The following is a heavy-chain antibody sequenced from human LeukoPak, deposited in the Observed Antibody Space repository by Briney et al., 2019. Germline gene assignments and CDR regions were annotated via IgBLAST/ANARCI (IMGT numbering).Heavy chain of an antibody. CDR3: ARDRRIDYYDSSGYTS. Sequence: PGGSLRLPCAASGFTVSSNYMSWVRQAPGKGLEWVSVIYSGGSTYYADSVKGRFTISRDNSKNTLYLQMNSLRAEDTAVYYCARDRRIDYYDSSGYTSWGQGTLVTVSS. J-gene: IGHJ4*02. D-gene: IGHD3-22*01. CDR2: IYSGGST. CDR1: GFTVSSNY. V-gene: IGHV3-53*01.